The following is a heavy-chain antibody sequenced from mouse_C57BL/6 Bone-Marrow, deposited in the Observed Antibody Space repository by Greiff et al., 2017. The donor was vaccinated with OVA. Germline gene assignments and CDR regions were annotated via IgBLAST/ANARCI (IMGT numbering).Heavy chain of an antibody. D-gene: IGHD2-4*01. CDR1: GFTFSDYY. Sequence: EVQRVESGGGLVQPGGSLKLSCAASGFTFSDYYMYWVRQTPEKRLEWVAYISNGGGSTYYPDTVKGRFTISRDNAKNTLYLQMSRLKSEDTAMYYCARLRGLRRPFAYWGQGTLVTVSA. CDR3: ARLRGLRRPFAY. CDR2: ISNGGGST. V-gene: IGHV5-12*01. J-gene: IGHJ3*01.